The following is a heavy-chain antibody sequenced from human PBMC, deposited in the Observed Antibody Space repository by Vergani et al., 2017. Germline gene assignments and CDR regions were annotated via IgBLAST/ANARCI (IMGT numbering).Heavy chain of an antibody. Sequence: EVQLLESGGGLVQPGGSLRLSCAASGFTFSSYAMSWVRQAPGKGLEWVSAISGSGGSTYYADSVKGRFTLSRDNSKNTLYLQMNSLRAEDTAVYYCARDIGAMPIYYFDYWGQGTLVTVSS. D-gene: IGHD5-12*01. CDR1: GFTFSSYA. V-gene: IGHV3-23*01. CDR2: ISGSGGST. J-gene: IGHJ4*02. CDR3: ARDIGAMPIYYFDY.